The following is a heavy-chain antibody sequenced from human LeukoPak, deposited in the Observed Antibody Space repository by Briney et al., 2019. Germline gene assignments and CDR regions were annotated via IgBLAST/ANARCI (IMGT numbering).Heavy chain of an antibody. CDR2: IYTSGST. CDR3: ARGEFYFDRTGYEQYFDY. V-gene: IGHV4-4*07. J-gene: IGHJ4*02. D-gene: IGHD3-22*01. Sequence: SETLSLTCTVSGGSISSYYWSWIRQPAGKGLEWIGRIYTSGSTNYNPSLKSRVTMSVDTSKNQFSLKLSSVTAADTAVYYCARGEFYFDRTGYEQYFDYWGQGTLVTVSS. CDR1: GGSISSYY.